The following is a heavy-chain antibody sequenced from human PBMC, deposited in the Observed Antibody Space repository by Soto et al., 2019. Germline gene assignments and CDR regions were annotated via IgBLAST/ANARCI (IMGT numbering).Heavy chain of an antibody. D-gene: IGHD3-22*01. Sequence: ASVKVSCKASGYTFTSYYINWVRQAPGQGLEWMGWISPYNGDSNYTQKFQGRVTMTTDASTTTAYMELRTLRSDDSAVYYCARGIYYYDSSSYYFFLDYSGQGSSVIVSS. CDR2: ISPYNGDS. J-gene: IGHJ4*02. V-gene: IGHV1-18*01. CDR1: GYTFTSYY. CDR3: ARGIYYYDSSSYYFFLDY.